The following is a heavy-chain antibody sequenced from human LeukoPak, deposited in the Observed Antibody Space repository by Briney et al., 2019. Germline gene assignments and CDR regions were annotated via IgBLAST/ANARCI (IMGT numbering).Heavy chain of an antibody. V-gene: IGHV4-34*01. Sequence: PSETLSLTCAVYGGSFSGYYWSWIRQPPGKGLEWIGEINHSGSTNYNPSLKSRVTISIDTSKSLFSLKLNSVTAADTAVYYCARVEVGAANRQWYGMDVWGQGTTVTVSS. J-gene: IGHJ6*02. CDR3: ARVEVGAANRQWYGMDV. CDR2: INHSGST. D-gene: IGHD2-15*01. CDR1: GGSFSGYY.